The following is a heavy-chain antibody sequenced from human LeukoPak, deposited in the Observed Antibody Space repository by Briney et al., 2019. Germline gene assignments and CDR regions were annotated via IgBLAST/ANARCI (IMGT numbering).Heavy chain of an antibody. CDR1: GGSFSGYY. CDR3: ASAYYDFWSGYYIYDP. J-gene: IGHJ5*02. Sequence: SETLSLTCAVYGGSFSGYYWSWIRQPPGKGLEWIGEINHSGSTNYNPSLKSRVTISVDTSKSQFSLKLSSVTAADTAVYYCASAYYDFWSGYYIYDPWGQGTLVTVSS. CDR2: INHSGST. V-gene: IGHV4-34*01. D-gene: IGHD3-3*01.